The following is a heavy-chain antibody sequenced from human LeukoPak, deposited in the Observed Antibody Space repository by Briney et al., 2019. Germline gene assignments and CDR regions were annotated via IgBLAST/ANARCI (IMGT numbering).Heavy chain of an antibody. V-gene: IGHV1-2*02. J-gene: IGHJ3*01. D-gene: IGHD6-19*01. CDR2: INPNSGGT. Sequence: GASVKVSCKASGYTFTGYYMHWVRQAPGQGLEWMGWINPNSGGTNYAQKFQGRVTMTRDTSISTAYMELSRLRSDDTAVYYCARAQTYTTSSGTASWGQGTMVTVSS. CDR3: ARAQTYTTSSGTAS. CDR1: GYTFTGYY.